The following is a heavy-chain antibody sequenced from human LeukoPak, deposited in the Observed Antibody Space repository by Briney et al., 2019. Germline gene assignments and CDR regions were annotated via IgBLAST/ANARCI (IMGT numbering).Heavy chain of an antibody. V-gene: IGHV3-23*01. CDR2: ISGSGDST. D-gene: IGHD3-10*01. J-gene: IGHJ6*03. CDR3: AKARHYGSGSYYINYYYYYMDV. CDR1: GFTFSSYA. Sequence: PGGSLRLSCAASGFTFSSYAMSWVRQAPGKGLEWVSAISGSGDSTYYADSVKGRFTISRDNSKNTLYLQMNSLRAEDTPIYYCAKARHYGSGSYYINYYYYYMDVWGKGTTVTVSS.